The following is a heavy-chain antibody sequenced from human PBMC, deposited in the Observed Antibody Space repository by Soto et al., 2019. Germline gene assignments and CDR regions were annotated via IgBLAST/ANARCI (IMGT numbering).Heavy chain of an antibody. CDR3: AGRCRGTNCFSSYAMDV. Sequence: PGESLKISCKGSGYSFTSNWINWVRQMPGKGLEWMGRTDPSDSQSNYNPSFQGHVTISADKSTSTAYLLWNSLKASDTAMYYCAGRCRGTNCFSSYAMDVWGQGTTVTVSS. J-gene: IGHJ6*02. CDR1: GYSFTSNW. D-gene: IGHD2-15*01. CDR2: TDPSDSQS. V-gene: IGHV5-10-1*01.